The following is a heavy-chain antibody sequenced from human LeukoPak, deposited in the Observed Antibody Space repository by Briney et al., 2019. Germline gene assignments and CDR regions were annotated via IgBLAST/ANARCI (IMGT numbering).Heavy chain of an antibody. CDR2: ISGSGGST. CDR3: AKDQPFYYDSSGYMAPFNY. V-gene: IGHV3-23*01. Sequence: PGGSLRLYCVASGFTFSSYAMSSVRQAPGKGLEWVSAISGSGGSTYYADSVKGRFTISRDNSKNTLYLQMNSLRAEDTAVYYCAKDQPFYYDSSGYMAPFNYWGQGTLVTVSS. D-gene: IGHD3-22*01. J-gene: IGHJ4*02. CDR1: GFTFSSYA.